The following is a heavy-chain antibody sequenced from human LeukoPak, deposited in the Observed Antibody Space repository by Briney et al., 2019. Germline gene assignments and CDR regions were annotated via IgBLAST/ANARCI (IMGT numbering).Heavy chain of an antibody. D-gene: IGHD1-26*01. CDR2: IFDSGST. Sequence: SETLSLTCTVSGGSISGYYWSWIRQPPGKGLEWIGYIFDSGSTNCHPPLKSRVTISVDTSKNQFSLKLSSVTAADTAVYYCAREGRSGTFLYYFDYWGQGTLVTVSS. V-gene: IGHV4-59*01. CDR3: AREGRSGTFLYYFDY. J-gene: IGHJ4*02. CDR1: GGSISGYY.